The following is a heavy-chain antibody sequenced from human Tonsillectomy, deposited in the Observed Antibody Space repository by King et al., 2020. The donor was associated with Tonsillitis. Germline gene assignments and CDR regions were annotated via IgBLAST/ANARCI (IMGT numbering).Heavy chain of an antibody. CDR1: GFTFIIYA. D-gene: IGHD6-13*01. Sequence: VQLVQSGGGLVQPGGSLRLSCSASGFTFIIYARHWVRQAPGKGLEYVSAMSSNVGRTYYADSVKGRFTIARDNSKNTLYLQMSSLRAEDTAVYYCVKVPGIAAAGYYYYMDVWGKGTTVTVSS. CDR2: MSSNVGRT. V-gene: IGHV3-64D*06. CDR3: VKVPGIAAAGYYYYMDV. J-gene: IGHJ6*03.